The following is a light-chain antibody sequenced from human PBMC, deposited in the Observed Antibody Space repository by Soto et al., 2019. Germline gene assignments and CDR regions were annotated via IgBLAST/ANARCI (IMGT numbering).Light chain of an antibody. Sequence: DIQMTQSPSTLSASVGERVTITCRASQSISSWLAWYQQKPGQAPKLLISDASSLKSGVPSRFSGSGSATEFTLTISSLQPDDFATYYSQQYNSYSRTFGQGTKV. CDR3: QQYNSYSRT. CDR2: DAS. J-gene: IGKJ1*01. CDR1: QSISSW. V-gene: IGKV1-5*01.